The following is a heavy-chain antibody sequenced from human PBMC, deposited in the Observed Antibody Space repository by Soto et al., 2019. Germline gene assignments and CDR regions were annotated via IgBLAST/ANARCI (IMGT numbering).Heavy chain of an antibody. CDR3: ARAVAGTSYYFDY. D-gene: IGHD6-19*01. CDR2: INAGNGNT. V-gene: IGHV1-3*01. J-gene: IGHJ4*02. CDR1: GYTFTSYA. Sequence: QVQLVQSGAEVKKPGASVKVSCKASGYTFTSYAMHWVRQAPGQRLEWMGWINAGNGNTKYSQKFQGRVTITRDTSASTAYMKLSSLRSEDTAVYYCARAVAGTSYYFDYWGQGTLVTVSS.